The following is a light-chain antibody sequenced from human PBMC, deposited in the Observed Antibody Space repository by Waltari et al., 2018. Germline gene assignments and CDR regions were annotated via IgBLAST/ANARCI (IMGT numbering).Light chain of an antibody. CDR1: SIGSKS. J-gene: IGLJ3*02. V-gene: IGLV3-21*04. Sequence: SYVLTQPPSVSEAPGQTARITCGGNSIGSKSVHWYQQKPGQAPVVVMYYDNDRPAGIPERFYGSNSGNTATLTSSRVEAGDEADYYCQVWDRSTDHRVFGGGTRLTVL. CDR3: QVWDRSTDHRV. CDR2: YDN.